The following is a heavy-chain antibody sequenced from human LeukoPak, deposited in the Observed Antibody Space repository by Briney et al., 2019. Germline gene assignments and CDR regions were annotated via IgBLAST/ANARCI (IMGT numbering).Heavy chain of an antibody. CDR1: GGTFSSYA. V-gene: IGHV1-69*13. J-gene: IGHJ3*02. CDR3: ARGATYSSGWTDDAFDI. D-gene: IGHD6-19*01. CDR2: IIPIFGTA. Sequence: ASVKVSCKASGGTFSSYAISWVRQAPGQGLEWMGGIIPIFGTANYAQKFQGRVTITADESTSTAYMELSSLRSEDTAVYYCARGATYSSGWTDDAFDIWGQGTMVTVSS.